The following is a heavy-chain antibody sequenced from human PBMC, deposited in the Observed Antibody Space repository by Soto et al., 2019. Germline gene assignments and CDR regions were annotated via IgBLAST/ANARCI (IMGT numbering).Heavy chain of an antibody. D-gene: IGHD3-22*01. CDR2: INHSGST. Sequence: PSETLSLTCAVYGGSFSGYYWSWIRQPPGKGLEWIGEINHSGSTNYNPSLKSRVTISVDTSKNQFSLKLSSVTAADTAVYYCAREDYYDSSGYSMTEGFNHWGQGTLVTVSS. V-gene: IGHV4-34*01. CDR1: GGSFSGYY. J-gene: IGHJ1*01. CDR3: AREDYYDSSGYSMTEGFNH.